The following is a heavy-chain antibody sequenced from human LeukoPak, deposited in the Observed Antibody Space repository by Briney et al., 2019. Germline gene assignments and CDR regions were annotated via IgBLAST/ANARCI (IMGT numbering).Heavy chain of an antibody. CDR3: ARDHYYDSSGHNYFDY. CDR1: GGSISSYY. Sequence: KPSETLSLTCTVSGGSISSYYWNWIRQPPGKGLEWIGNIFYTGRTNYNPSLKSRVTISVDTSKNQFSLKLSSVTAADTAVYYCARDHYYDSSGHNYFDYWGQGTLVTVSS. D-gene: IGHD3-22*01. CDR2: IFYTGRT. J-gene: IGHJ4*02. V-gene: IGHV4-59*12.